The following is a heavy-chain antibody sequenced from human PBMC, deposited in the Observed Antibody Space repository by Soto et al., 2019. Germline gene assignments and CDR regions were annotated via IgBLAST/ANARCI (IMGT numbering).Heavy chain of an antibody. D-gene: IGHD1-1*01. J-gene: IGHJ3*02. V-gene: IGHV3-7*03. CDR1: GFTFSTYW. CDR2: IKQDGGEK. Sequence: EVQLVESGGGLVQPGGSLRLSCAASGFTFSTYWMSWVRQAPGKGLEWVANIKQDGGEKYYVDSVRGRFTISRDNAKNSLYLQMNSLRAEDTAMYYCARVSIQLERGSAFDIWGQGTMVTVSS. CDR3: ARVSIQLERGSAFDI.